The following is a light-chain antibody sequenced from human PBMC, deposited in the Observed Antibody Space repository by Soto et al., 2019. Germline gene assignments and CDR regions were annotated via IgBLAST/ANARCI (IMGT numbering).Light chain of an antibody. CDR1: QNIVNW. CDR2: GAS. CDR3: QQYNTYSAA. J-gene: IGKJ5*01. Sequence: DIQMTQSPSTLSASVGDRVTITCRASQNIVNWLAWYQQKPGKAHRILIYGASTLERGVPSRFSGSGSGTEFTLTITKLQPDDFATYYCQQYNTYSAAFGQGTRLEIK. V-gene: IGKV1-5*01.